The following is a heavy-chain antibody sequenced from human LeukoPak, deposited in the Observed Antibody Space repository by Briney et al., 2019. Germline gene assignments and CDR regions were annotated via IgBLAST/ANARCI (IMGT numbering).Heavy chain of an antibody. Sequence: KPSETLSLTCTVSGGSISSYYWSWIRQPPGKGLEWIGYIYYSGSTNYNPSLKSRVTISVDTSKNQFPLKLSSVTAADTAVYYCARAMGGLDAFDIWGQGTMVTVSS. V-gene: IGHV4-59*01. D-gene: IGHD3-10*01. CDR2: IYYSGST. J-gene: IGHJ3*02. CDR3: ARAMGGLDAFDI. CDR1: GGSISSYY.